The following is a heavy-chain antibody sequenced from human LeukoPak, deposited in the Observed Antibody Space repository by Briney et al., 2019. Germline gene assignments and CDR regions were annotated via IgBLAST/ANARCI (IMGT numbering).Heavy chain of an antibody. CDR3: ATEYYGVYNY. D-gene: IGHD4-17*01. J-gene: IGHJ4*02. V-gene: IGHV3-15*01. CDR2: IKSKADGGTT. CDR1: GFTFTNAW. Sequence: GGSLRLSCAASGFTFTNAWMSWVRQAPGKGLEWVGRIKSKADGGTTDYAAPVKGRFTISRDDSKDTLYLQLDSLKTEDIAVYYCATEYYGVYNYWGQGTLVTVSS.